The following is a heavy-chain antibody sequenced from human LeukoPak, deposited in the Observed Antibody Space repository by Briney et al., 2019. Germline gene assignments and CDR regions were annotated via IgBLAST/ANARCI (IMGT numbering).Heavy chain of an antibody. Sequence: GGSLRLSCAASGFTFSSYGMHWVRQAPGKGLEWVAVIWYDGSNKYYADSVKGRFTISRDNSKNTLYLQMNSLRAEDTAVYYCARVRGIAAAFDAFDIWGRGTMVTVSS. CDR1: GFTFSSYG. CDR3: ARVRGIAAAFDAFDI. J-gene: IGHJ3*02. V-gene: IGHV3-33*01. D-gene: IGHD6-13*01. CDR2: IWYDGSNK.